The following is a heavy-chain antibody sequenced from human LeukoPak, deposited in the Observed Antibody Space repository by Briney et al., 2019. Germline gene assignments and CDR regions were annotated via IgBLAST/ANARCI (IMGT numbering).Heavy chain of an antibody. Sequence: GGSLRLSCAASGFTFGSYWMSWVRQAPGKGLEWVANIKQDGSEKYYVDSVKGRFTISRDNAKNSLYLQMNSLRAEDTAVYYCAREGSGWYDGGNWFDPWGQGTLVTVSS. CDR1: GFTFGSYW. CDR2: IKQDGSEK. J-gene: IGHJ5*02. D-gene: IGHD6-19*01. V-gene: IGHV3-7*03. CDR3: AREGSGWYDGGNWFDP.